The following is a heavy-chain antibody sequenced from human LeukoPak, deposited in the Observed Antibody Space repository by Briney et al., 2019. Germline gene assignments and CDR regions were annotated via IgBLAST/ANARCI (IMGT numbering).Heavy chain of an antibody. V-gene: IGHV3-64*01. CDR3: ARGYDILTGYYKGYFDY. J-gene: IGHJ4*02. CDR2: ISSNGGST. D-gene: IGHD3-9*01. CDR1: GFTFSSYA. Sequence: GGSLRLSCAASGFTFSSYAMHWVRQAPGKGLEYVSAISSNGGSTYYANSVKGRFTISRDNSKNTLYLQMGSLRAEDMAVYCCARGYDILTGYYKGYFDYWGQGTLVTVSS.